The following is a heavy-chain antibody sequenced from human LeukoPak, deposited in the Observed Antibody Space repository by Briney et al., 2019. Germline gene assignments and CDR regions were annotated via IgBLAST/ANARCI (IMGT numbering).Heavy chain of an antibody. Sequence: PGGSLRLSCAASGFTFSSYWMHWVRQAPGKGLVWVSRIDTDGISTIYADSVKGRFTISRDNAKNTLYLQMNSLRAEDTAVYYCTRGYVGIDYWGQGTLVTVSS. CDR1: GFTFSSYW. D-gene: IGHD5-12*01. V-gene: IGHV3-74*01. J-gene: IGHJ4*02. CDR2: IDTDGIST. CDR3: TRGYVGIDY.